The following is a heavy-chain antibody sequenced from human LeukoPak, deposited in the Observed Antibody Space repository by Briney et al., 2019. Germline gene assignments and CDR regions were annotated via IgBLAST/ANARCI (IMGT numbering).Heavy chain of an antibody. V-gene: IGHV3-73*01. CDR3: TGSGGY. CDR1: GFSFSGSA. J-gene: IGHJ4*02. CDR2: IRSKVNNYAT. D-gene: IGHD6-25*01. Sequence: GGSLRLSCAVSGFSFSGSAIHWVRQASGKGLEWVGRIRSKVNNYATAYAASVKGRFTISRDDSKNTAYLQMNSLKTEDTAVCYCTGSGGYWGQGTLVTVSS.